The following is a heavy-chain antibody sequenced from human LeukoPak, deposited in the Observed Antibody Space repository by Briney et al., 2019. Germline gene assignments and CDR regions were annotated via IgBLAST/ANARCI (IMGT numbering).Heavy chain of an antibody. D-gene: IGHD4-4*01. CDR1: GFTFSSYS. Sequence: GSLRLSCAASGFTFSSYSMNWVRQAPGKGLEWVSAISGSGGSTYYADSVKGRFTISRDNSKNTLYLQMNSLRAEDTAVYYCAKDRATGRFRFDYWGQGTLVTVSS. CDR2: ISGSGGST. CDR3: AKDRATGRFRFDY. J-gene: IGHJ4*02. V-gene: IGHV3-23*01.